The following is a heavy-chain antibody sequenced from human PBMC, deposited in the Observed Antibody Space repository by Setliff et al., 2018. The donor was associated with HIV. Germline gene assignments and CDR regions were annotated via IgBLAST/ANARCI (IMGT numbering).Heavy chain of an antibody. Sequence: SETLSLTCAVYGGSLSDYYWSWIRQPPGKGLEWLGEIHSSGNTNYSPSLKGRVTISVDTSKNQFSLKLSSVTAADTAVYYCARGLFKYYYDSSGYYPRKTYFDYWGQGTLVTVSS. D-gene: IGHD3-22*01. V-gene: IGHV4-34*01. CDR2: IHSSGNT. CDR3: ARGLFKYYYDSSGYYPRKTYFDY. CDR1: GGSLSDYY. J-gene: IGHJ4*02.